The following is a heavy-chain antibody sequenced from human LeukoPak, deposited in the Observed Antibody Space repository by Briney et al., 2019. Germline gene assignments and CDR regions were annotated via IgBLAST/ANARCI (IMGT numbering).Heavy chain of an antibody. CDR1: LDSTTSNF. V-gene: IGHV4-4*02. CDR2: IHRSGST. CDR3: AREIVGGFNPGAY. Sequence: PSETLSFTCTASLDSTTSNFWSWVRQPPGKRLEWIGEIHRSGSTNYNPSLQSRVTISIDRSKNQIALELSSVTAADTAVYYCAREIVGGFNPGAYWGQGTLVTVSS. D-gene: IGHD1-14*01. J-gene: IGHJ4*02.